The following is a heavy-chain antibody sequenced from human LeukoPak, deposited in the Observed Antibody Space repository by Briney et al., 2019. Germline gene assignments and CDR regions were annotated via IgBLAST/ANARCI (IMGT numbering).Heavy chain of an antibody. CDR3: ARELYSYGSLGIDY. CDR1: GYTFTSYG. D-gene: IGHD5-18*01. Sequence: AASVKVSCKASGYTFTSYGTSWVRQAPGQGLEWMGWISAYNGNTNYAQKLQGRVTMTTDTSTSTAYMELRSLRSDDTAVYYCARELYSYGSLGIDYWGQGTLVTVSS. V-gene: IGHV1-18*01. CDR2: ISAYNGNT. J-gene: IGHJ4*02.